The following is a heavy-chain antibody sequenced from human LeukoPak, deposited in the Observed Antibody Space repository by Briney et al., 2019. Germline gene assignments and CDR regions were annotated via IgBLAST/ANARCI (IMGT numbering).Heavy chain of an antibody. CDR2: IKQDGSEK. J-gene: IGHJ6*02. CDR1: GFTFSSYW. V-gene: IGHV3-7*01. D-gene: IGHD2-2*01. Sequence: GGSLRLSCAASGFTFSSYWMSWVRQAPGKGLEWVANIKQDGSEKYYVDSVKGRFTISRDNAKNSLYLQMNSLRAEDTAVYYCARGADQLLMGYYGMDVWGQGTTVTVSS. CDR3: ARGADQLLMGYYGMDV.